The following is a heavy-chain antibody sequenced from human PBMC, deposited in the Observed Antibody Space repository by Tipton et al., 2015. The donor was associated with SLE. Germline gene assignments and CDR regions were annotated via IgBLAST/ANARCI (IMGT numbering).Heavy chain of an antibody. Sequence: TLSLTCTVSGGSISSGGYYWSWTRHHPGKGLEWIGFISYSGNTYYNPSLESRLTISVDTSKNQFSLKLRSVTAADTAVYYCARDQGSSADSYYYGMDVWGQGALVTVSS. CDR1: GGSISSGGYY. D-gene: IGHD6-6*01. J-gene: IGHJ6*02. CDR2: ISYSGNT. CDR3: ARDQGSSADSYYYGMDV. V-gene: IGHV4-31*03.